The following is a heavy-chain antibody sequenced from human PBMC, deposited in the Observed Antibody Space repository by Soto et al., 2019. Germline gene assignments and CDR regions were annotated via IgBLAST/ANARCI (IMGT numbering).Heavy chain of an antibody. J-gene: IGHJ6*02. Sequence: PGGSLRLSCAASGFTFSSYAMSWVRQAPGKGLEWVSAISGSGGSTYYADSVKGRCTISRDNSKNTLYLQMNSRKAEDTAVYYFAKDRGELRYYYYYGMDVWGQGTTVTVS. D-gene: IGHD1-26*01. CDR2: ISGSGGST. CDR1: GFTFSSYA. CDR3: AKDRGELRYYYYYGMDV. V-gene: IGHV3-23*01.